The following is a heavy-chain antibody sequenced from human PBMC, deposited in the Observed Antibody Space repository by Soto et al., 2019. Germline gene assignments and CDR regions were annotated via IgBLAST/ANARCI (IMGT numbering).Heavy chain of an antibody. CDR3: ARHNYGSGSTYFDY. V-gene: IGHV4-59*08. D-gene: IGHD3-10*01. Sequence: SETLSLTCTVPGGSIITYYWSWIRQPPGKGLEWIGYIYYSGSTNYNPSLKSRVTISADTSKNQFSLKLNSMTAADTAVYYCARHNYGSGSTYFDYWGQGTLVTVS. J-gene: IGHJ4*02. CDR2: IYYSGST. CDR1: GGSIITYY.